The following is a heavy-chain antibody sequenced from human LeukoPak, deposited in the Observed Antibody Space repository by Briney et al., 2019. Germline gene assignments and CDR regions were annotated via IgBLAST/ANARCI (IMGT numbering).Heavy chain of an antibody. D-gene: IGHD2-2*02. CDR2: ISAYNGNT. Sequence: ASVKVSCKASGYTFTSYGINWVRQAPGQGLEWMGWISAYNGNTNYAQKLQGRVTMTTDTSTSTAYMELRSLRSDDTAVYYCAREIYCSSTSCYMGGNWFDPWGQGTLVTVSS. V-gene: IGHV1-18*04. CDR3: AREIYCSSTSCYMGGNWFDP. CDR1: GYTFTSYG. J-gene: IGHJ5*02.